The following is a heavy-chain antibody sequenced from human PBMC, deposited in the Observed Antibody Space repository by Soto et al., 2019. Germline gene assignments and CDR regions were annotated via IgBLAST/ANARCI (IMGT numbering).Heavy chain of an antibody. J-gene: IGHJ6*02. CDR3: AKVYVDGSSWYRYYFYYYGMDV. Sequence: GGSLRLSCAASGFTFSSYAMSWVRQAPGRGLEWVSAISGSGGSTYYADSLKGRFTISRDNSKNTLYLQMNSLRAEDTAVYYCAKVYVDGSSWYRYYFYYYGMDVWGQGTTVTVSS. V-gene: IGHV3-23*01. CDR2: ISGSGGST. D-gene: IGHD6-13*01. CDR1: GFTFSSYA.